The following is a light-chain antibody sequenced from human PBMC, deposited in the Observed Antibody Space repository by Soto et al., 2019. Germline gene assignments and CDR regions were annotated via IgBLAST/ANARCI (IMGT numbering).Light chain of an antibody. V-gene: IGKV1-27*01. CDR1: QGISNY. CDR2: AAS. CDR3: QIYNDAPWT. Sequence: DIQMTQSPSSLSASVGDRVTITCRASQGISNYLAWHQQKPGKVPKLLIYAASTLQSGVPSRFSGSGSGTDSTLTISSLQSFDVVTTYYQIYNDAPWTFGQGTNVEIK. J-gene: IGKJ1*01.